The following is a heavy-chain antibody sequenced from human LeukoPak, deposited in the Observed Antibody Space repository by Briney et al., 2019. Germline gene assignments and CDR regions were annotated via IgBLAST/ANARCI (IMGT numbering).Heavy chain of an antibody. Sequence: ASVKVSCKASGYTFTSYDINWVRQATGQGLEWMGWMNPNSGNTGYAQKFQGRVTMTRNTSISTAYMELSSLRSEDTAVYHCARGGPSYSSSWYYYYYMDVWGKGTTVTISS. CDR2: MNPNSGNT. V-gene: IGHV1-8*01. CDR3: ARGGPSYSSSWYYYYYMDV. CDR1: GYTFTSYD. D-gene: IGHD6-13*01. J-gene: IGHJ6*03.